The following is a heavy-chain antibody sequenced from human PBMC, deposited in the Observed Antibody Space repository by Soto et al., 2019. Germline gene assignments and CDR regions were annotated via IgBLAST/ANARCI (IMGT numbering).Heavy chain of an antibody. J-gene: IGHJ4*02. Sequence: QVQLQESGPGLVKPSETLSLTCTVSGGSITSYYWSWIRQPPAKGLEWIGHAYYSGSTSYNPSLKCRVTISVDTSNNEVSLRLTSVTAADTAVYYCARIGYSYGYNGLDNWGQGTLVTVSS. V-gene: IGHV4-59*01. CDR3: ARIGYSYGYNGLDN. CDR2: AYYSGST. CDR1: GGSITSYY. D-gene: IGHD5-18*01.